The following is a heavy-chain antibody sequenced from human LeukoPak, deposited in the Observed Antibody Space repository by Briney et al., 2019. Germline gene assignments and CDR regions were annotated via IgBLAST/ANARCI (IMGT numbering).Heavy chain of an antibody. D-gene: IGHD2-15*01. J-gene: IGHJ4*02. Sequence: GGSLRLSCAASGFTFANAWMSWVRQAPGKGLEWVSYISSSSSTIYYADSVKGRFTISRDNAKNSLYLQMNSLRAEDTAVYYCARDQHCSGGSCSGLFDYWGQGTLVTVSS. V-gene: IGHV3-48*01. CDR1: GFTFANAW. CDR3: ARDQHCSGGSCSGLFDY. CDR2: ISSSSSTI.